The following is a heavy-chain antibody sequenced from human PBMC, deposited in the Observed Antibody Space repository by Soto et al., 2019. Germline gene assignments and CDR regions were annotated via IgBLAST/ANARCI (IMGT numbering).Heavy chain of an antibody. CDR2: ISYDGSNK. J-gene: IGHJ4*02. D-gene: IGHD6-13*01. CDR3: ARPTRIAAAAHGLDY. Sequence: QVQLVESGGGVVQPGRSLRLSCAASGFTFSSYAMHWVRQAPGKGLEWVAVISYDGSNKYYADSVKGRFTISRDNSKNTLYLQLNSLRAEDTAVYDCARPTRIAAAAHGLDYWGQGTLVTVSS. CDR1: GFTFSSYA. V-gene: IGHV3-30-3*01.